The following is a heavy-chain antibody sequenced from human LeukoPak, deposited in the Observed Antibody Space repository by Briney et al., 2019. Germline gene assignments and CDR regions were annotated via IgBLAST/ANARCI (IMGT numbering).Heavy chain of an antibody. V-gene: IGHV3-30*18. CDR1: GFTFSTYG. CDR3: AKDTNRGTYFGLFDS. CDR2: ISYDGSNK. J-gene: IGHJ4*02. Sequence: GGSLTLSCAASGFTFSTYGMHWVRQAPGKGLEGVAVISYDGSNKYFADSVKGRFTISRDNSKNTLYLQMNSLRAEDTAVYSCAKDTNRGTYFGLFDSWGQGTLVTVSS. D-gene: IGHD1-26*01.